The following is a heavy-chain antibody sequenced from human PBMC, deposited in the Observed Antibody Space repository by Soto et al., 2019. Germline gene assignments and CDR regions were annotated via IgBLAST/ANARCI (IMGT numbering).Heavy chain of an antibody. CDR2: ISFDGTKK. V-gene: IGHV3-30-3*01. Sequence: GGSLRLSCAASVFTFNIYALHWVRQAPGKGLEWVAVISFDGTKKYYSDSVKGRFTISRDNLKNTLYLQMNNLRVEDAALYFWARGAEYGNRYINTRPNVGGQGTTVTVSS. J-gene: IGHJ6*02. CDR1: VFTFNIYA. CDR3: ARGAEYGNRYINTRPNV. D-gene: IGHD1-20*01.